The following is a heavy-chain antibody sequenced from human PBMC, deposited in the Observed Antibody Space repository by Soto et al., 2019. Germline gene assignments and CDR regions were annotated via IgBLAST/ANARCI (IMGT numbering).Heavy chain of an antibody. D-gene: IGHD3-9*01. V-gene: IGHV1-18*01. CDR1: GYTFTSYG. J-gene: IGHJ4*02. CDR2: ISAYNGNT. Sequence: QVQLVQSGAEVKKPGASVKVSCKASGYTFTSYGITWVRQAPGQGLEWMGWISAYNGNTNYAQKVQGRVTMTTDTSTRIAYMELTSLRSDDTAVYYCVRGDDILTGYYRGGDYWGQGTLVTVSS. CDR3: VRGDDILTGYYRGGDY.